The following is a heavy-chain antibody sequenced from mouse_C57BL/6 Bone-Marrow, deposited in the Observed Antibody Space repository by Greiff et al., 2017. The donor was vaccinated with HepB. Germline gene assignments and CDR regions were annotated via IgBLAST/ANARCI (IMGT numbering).Heavy chain of an antibody. V-gene: IGHV14-4*01. CDR1: GFNIKDDY. CDR2: IYPENGDT. Sequence: EVQLQQSGAELVRPGASVKLSCTASGFNIKDDYMHWVKQRPEQGLEWIGWIYPENGDTEYASKFQGKATITADTSSNTAYLQLSSLTSEDTAVYYCTTCLLAYWGQGTLVTVSA. D-gene: IGHD2-10*01. J-gene: IGHJ3*01. CDR3: TTCLLAY.